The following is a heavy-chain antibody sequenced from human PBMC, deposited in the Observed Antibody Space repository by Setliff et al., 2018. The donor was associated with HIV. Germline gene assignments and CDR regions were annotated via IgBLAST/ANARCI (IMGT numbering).Heavy chain of an antibody. CDR2: INDSGTT. Sequence: SETLSLTCDVYGGSFRGYYWSWIRQSPGKGLEWIAEINDSGTTTANPSPKSRVTISLDTPKNQFSLKLNSVTAADTAVYYCAGSTWTRFGGALTRRWPQRGAFDIWGQGTKVTVSS. CDR1: GGSFRGYY. J-gene: IGHJ3*02. D-gene: IGHD3-10*01. V-gene: IGHV4-34*01. CDR3: AGSTWTRFGGALTRRWPQRGAFDI.